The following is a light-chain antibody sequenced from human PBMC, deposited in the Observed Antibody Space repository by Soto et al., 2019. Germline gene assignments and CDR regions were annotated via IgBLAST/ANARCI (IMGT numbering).Light chain of an antibody. CDR3: CSDAGAVVV. CDR1: NSNVGGYNY. J-gene: IGLJ2*01. CDR2: DVS. Sequence: QSVLTQPRSVSGSPGQSVSISCTGSNSNVGGYNYVSWYQQHPGKVPKLMIYDVSERPSGVPDRFSGSKSGNTASLTISGLQAEDEADYYCCSDAGAVVVFGGVTKVTDL. V-gene: IGLV2-11*01.